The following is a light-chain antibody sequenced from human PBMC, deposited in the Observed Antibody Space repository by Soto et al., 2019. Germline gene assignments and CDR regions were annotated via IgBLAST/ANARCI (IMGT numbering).Light chain of an antibody. J-gene: IGKJ4*01. CDR1: QSVSSSY. CDR3: QQYGSSPFT. Sequence: EIVLTQSPVTLSLSPGEGATLSCRASQSVSSSYLAWYQQKPGQAPRLLIYGASSRATGIPDRFSGSGSGTDFTLTISRLEPEDFAVYYCQQYGSSPFTFGGGTKVEIK. V-gene: IGKV3-20*01. CDR2: GAS.